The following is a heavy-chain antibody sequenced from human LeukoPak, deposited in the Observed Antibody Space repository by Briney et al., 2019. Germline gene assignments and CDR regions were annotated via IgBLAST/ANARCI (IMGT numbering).Heavy chain of an antibody. CDR3: YAPEVDY. J-gene: IGHJ4*02. Sequence: GGSLRLSCAASGFNFSKYWMHWVRQAPRKGRVWVSRINPEGSRGTYADSVMGRFTISRDNAENTLYLQMNSLRGDDTAVYYCYAPEVDYWGQGTLVTVSS. D-gene: IGHD4-17*01. CDR1: GFNFSKYW. V-gene: IGHV3-74*01. CDR2: INPEGSRG.